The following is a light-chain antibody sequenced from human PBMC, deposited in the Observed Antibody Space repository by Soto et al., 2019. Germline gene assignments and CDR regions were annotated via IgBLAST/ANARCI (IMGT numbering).Light chain of an antibody. V-gene: IGLV1-47*01. CDR3: AAWDDSLNVWV. CDR2: RNN. Sequence: QSVLTQPPSVSGTPGQRVTISCSGSSSNIGSSYVYWYQQLPGTAPKLLIYRNNHRPSGVPDRFSGSKSGTSASLAISGLQSEDEADYYCAAWDDSLNVWVFGGGTKLTVL. CDR1: SSNIGSSY. J-gene: IGLJ3*02.